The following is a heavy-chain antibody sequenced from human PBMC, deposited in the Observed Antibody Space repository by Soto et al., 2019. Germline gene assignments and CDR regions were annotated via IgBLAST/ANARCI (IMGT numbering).Heavy chain of an antibody. CDR3: ARVISYGYFDY. D-gene: IGHD1-26*01. V-gene: IGHV4-31*03. Sequence: QVQLQESGPGLVKPSQTLSLTCTVSGGSISSGGYYWSWIRQHPGKGLEWIGDIYYSGSTYYNPSIKSRVTRPVDTSKNQFSLKLSSVTAADTAVYYCARVISYGYFDYWGQGTLVTVSS. J-gene: IGHJ4*02. CDR2: IYYSGST. CDR1: GGSISSGGYY.